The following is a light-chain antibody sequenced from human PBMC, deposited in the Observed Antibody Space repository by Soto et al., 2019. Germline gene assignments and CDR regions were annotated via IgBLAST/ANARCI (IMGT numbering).Light chain of an antibody. CDR3: SSYTRSSTLE. CDR1: SSDVGAYNY. Sequence: QSALTQPASVSGSPGQSITISCTGTSSDVGAYNYVSWYQQHPGKAPKLMIYEVSNRPSGVSNRVSGSKSGNTASLTISGVQAEDEADYYCSSYTRSSTLEFGGGTQLTVL. CDR2: EVS. J-gene: IGLJ3*02. V-gene: IGLV2-14*01.